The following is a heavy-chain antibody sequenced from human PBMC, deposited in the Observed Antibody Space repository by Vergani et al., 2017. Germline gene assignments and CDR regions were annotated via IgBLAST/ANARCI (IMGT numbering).Heavy chain of an antibody. Sequence: EVQLVESGGGLVQPGGSLRLSCAASGFTFSSYWMHWVRQAPGKGLVWVSRINSDGSSTSYADSVKGRFTISRDNAKNTLYLQMNSLRAEDTAVYYCARAYCGGDCYWFDYWGQGTLVTVSS. V-gene: IGHV3-74*01. D-gene: IGHD2-21*02. CDR3: ARAYCGGDCYWFDY. CDR1: GFTFSSYW. J-gene: IGHJ4*02. CDR2: INSDGSST.